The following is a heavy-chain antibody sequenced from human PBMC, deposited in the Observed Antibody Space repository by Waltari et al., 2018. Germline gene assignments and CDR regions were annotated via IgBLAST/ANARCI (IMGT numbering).Heavy chain of an antibody. Sequence: EVQLVESGGGLIQPGGSLRLSCAASGFTVSSNYMSWVSQAPGKGLEGVSVIYSGCSTYYADSVKGRFTISRDNSKNTLYLQMNSLRAEDTAVYYCARGRYSSGSNAFDIWGQGTMVTVSS. CDR2: IYSGCST. CDR1: GFTVSSNY. D-gene: IGHD6-19*01. V-gene: IGHV3-53*01. J-gene: IGHJ3*02. CDR3: ARGRYSSGSNAFDI.